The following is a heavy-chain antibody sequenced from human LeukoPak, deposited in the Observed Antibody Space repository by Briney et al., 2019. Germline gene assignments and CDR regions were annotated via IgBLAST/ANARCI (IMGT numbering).Heavy chain of an antibody. CDR3: AREKAYYDSSGYCDY. CDR1: GFTFSSYW. CDR2: IKQDGSEK. D-gene: IGHD3-22*01. J-gene: IGHJ4*02. Sequence: GGSLRLSCAASGFTFSSYWMSWVRQAPGKGLDWVANIKQDGSEKYYVDSVKGRFTISRDNAKNSLYLQMNSLRAEDTAVYYCAREKAYYDSSGYCDYWGQGILVTVSS. V-gene: IGHV3-7*01.